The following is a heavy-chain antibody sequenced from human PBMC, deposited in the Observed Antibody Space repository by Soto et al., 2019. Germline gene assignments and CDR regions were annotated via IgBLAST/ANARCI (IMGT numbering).Heavy chain of an antibody. CDR2: ISAYNGNT. Sequence: GASVKVSCKASGYTFTSYYMHWVRQAPGQGLEWMGWISAYNGNTNYAQKLQGRVTMTTDTSTSTAYMELRSLRSDDTAVYYCARDMSSGGFDPWGQGTLVTVSS. V-gene: IGHV1-18*04. CDR1: GYTFTSYY. D-gene: IGHD6-19*01. J-gene: IGHJ5*02. CDR3: ARDMSSGGFDP.